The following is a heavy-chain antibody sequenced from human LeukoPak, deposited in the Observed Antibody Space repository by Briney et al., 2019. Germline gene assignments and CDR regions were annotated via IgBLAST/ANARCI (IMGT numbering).Heavy chain of an antibody. D-gene: IGHD3-22*01. V-gene: IGHV3-48*03. CDR1: GFTFSSYE. J-gene: IGHJ4*02. CDR2: ISSSGSTI. CDR3: ARHVVAVGFDY. Sequence: PGGSLRLSCAASGFTFSSYEMNWVRQAPGKGLEWASYISSSGSTIYYADSVKGRFTISRDNAKNSLCLQMNSLRAEDTAVYYCARHVVAVGFDYWGQGTLVTVSS.